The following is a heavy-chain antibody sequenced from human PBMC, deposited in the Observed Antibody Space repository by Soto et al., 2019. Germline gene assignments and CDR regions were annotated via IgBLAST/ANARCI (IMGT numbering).Heavy chain of an antibody. V-gene: IGHV3-23*01. D-gene: IGHD2-21*01. Sequence: GGSLRLTFAAPGFTLRSNVLSWVIQARGKGLDWVSGITVSGRDTYYADSVKGRFTISRDNSKHIVFLQMNSLRAEDTALYYCSKKGLDNSASAIASWAPGTLVTVSS. J-gene: IGHJ4*01. CDR2: ITVSGRDT. CDR3: SKKGLDNSASAIAS. CDR1: GFTLRSNV.